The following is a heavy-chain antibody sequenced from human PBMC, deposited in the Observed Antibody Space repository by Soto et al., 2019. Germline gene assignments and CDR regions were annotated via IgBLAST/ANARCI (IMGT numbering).Heavy chain of an antibody. Sequence: EVLLVESGGGLVQPGGSLRLSCAASGFTFRNYWMYWVRQAPGQGLEWVSRINSDGSVSSYADSVKGRLTISRDNVKNTLYLLMDSLRAEDTAVYYCARGDCVGGSCYSLAGSFYYYMDAWGKGTTVTVFS. CDR1: GFTFRNYW. D-gene: IGHD2-15*01. CDR2: INSDGSVS. CDR3: ARGDCVGGSCYSLAGSFYYYMDA. V-gene: IGHV3-74*02. J-gene: IGHJ6*03.